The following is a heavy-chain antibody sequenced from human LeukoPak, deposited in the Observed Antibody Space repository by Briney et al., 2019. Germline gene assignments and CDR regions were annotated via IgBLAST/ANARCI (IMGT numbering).Heavy chain of an antibody. CDR3: ARGGYQPYYYYYYMDV. J-gene: IGHJ6*03. V-gene: IGHV1-2*02. D-gene: IGHD2-2*01. Sequence: ASVKVSCKASGYTFTGYYMHWVRQAPGQGLERTGWINPNSGGTNYAQKFKGRVTMTRDTSISTAYMELSRLRSDDTAVYYCARGGYQPYYYYYYMDVWGKGTTVTVSS. CDR2: INPNSGGT. CDR1: GYTFTGYY.